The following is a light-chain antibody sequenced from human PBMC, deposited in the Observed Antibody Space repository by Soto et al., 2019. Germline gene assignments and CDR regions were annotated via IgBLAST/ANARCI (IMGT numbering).Light chain of an antibody. Sequence: EIVLTQSPGTLSLSPGERATLSCRASQRVSSSSLAWYQQKPGQAPRLLIYGASSRATGSPDRFSGSGSGTDFTLTISRLEPEDFAVYYFQQDASSPYTFGQGTKLEIK. CDR3: QQDASSPYT. CDR2: GAS. CDR1: QRVSSSS. J-gene: IGKJ2*01. V-gene: IGKV3-20*01.